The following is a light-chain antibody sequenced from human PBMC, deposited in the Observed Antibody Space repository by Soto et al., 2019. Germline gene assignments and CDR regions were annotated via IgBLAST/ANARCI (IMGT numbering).Light chain of an antibody. V-gene: IGKV1-33*01. CDR3: QQYENLPT. CDR2: DAS. Sequence: DIQMTQSPSSLSASVGERVTITCQASQNINNYLNWYQQKRGRAPKLLIYDASNLEAGVPSRFRGSGSGTDFTFTISRLQPEDIATYYCQQYENLPTFGLGTRLEIK. CDR1: QNINNY. J-gene: IGKJ5*01.